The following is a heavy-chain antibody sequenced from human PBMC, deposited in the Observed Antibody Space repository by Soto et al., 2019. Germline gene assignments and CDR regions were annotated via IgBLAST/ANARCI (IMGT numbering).Heavy chain of an antibody. CDR2: ISYDGSNK. CDR3: AKDPGYSSSWFDYYYGMDV. V-gene: IGHV3-30*18. J-gene: IGHJ6*02. D-gene: IGHD6-13*01. CDR1: GFTFSSYV. Sequence: VGSLRLSCAASGFTFSSYVMHWVRQSPGKGLEWVAVISYDGSNKYYADSVKGRFTISRDNSKNTLYLQMNSLRAEDTAVYYCAKDPGYSSSWFDYYYGMDVWGQGTTVTVSS.